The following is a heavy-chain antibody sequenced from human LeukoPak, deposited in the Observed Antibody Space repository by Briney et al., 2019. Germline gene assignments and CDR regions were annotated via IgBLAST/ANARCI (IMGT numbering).Heavy chain of an antibody. Sequence: SETLSLTCTVSGGSISGNFFWSWLRQPPGKGLEWIGYIYYSGSTNYNPSLKSRVTISVDTSKNQFSLKLSSVTAADTAVYYCARREYFDWLYSGHDAFDIWGQGTMVTVSS. CDR2: IYYSGST. D-gene: IGHD3-9*01. V-gene: IGHV4-59*08. J-gene: IGHJ3*02. CDR3: ARREYFDWLYSGHDAFDI. CDR1: GGSISGNFF.